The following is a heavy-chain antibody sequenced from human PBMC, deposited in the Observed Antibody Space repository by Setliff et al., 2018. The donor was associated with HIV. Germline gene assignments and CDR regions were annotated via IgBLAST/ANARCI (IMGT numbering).Heavy chain of an antibody. J-gene: IGHJ4*02. V-gene: IGHV3-73*01. CDR1: GFTFSASA. D-gene: IGHD6-19*01. CDR2: IRSKASAYAT. Sequence: GGSLRLSCAASGFTFSASAIHWVRQASGKGPEWVGHIRSKASAYATASAASVKGRFTVSRDNAKNSLYLQVNSLRVEDSAVYYCARVSDSSGWFFSQWDYWGQGALVTVS. CDR3: ARVSDSSGWFFSQWDY.